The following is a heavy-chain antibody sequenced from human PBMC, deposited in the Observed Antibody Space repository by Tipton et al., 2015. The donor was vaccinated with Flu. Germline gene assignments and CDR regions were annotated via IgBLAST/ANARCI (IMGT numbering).Heavy chain of an antibody. D-gene: IGHD2/OR15-2a*01. V-gene: IGHV1-2*02. CDR3: AKVWVGGFLKHDAFDF. CDR1: GYTFTGYY. CDR2: INPNSGGT. J-gene: IGHJ3*01. Sequence: QLVQSGAEVKKPGASVKVSCKASGYTFTGYYMHWVRQAPGQGLEWMGWINPNSGGTYYAQKFQGRVTMTRDTSVSTAYMELSSLISDDTAVYYCAKVWVGGFLKHDAFDFWGQGAMVTVSS.